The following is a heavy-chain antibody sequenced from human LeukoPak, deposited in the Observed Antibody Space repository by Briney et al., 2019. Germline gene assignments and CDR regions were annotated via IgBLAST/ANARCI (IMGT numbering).Heavy chain of an antibody. V-gene: IGHV4-59*01. CDR3: ARMYSGTYYYYYYMDA. J-gene: IGHJ6*03. D-gene: IGHD1-26*01. CDR2: IYYSGST. Sequence: SETLSLTCTVSGGSISSYYWSWIRQPPGKGLEWIGYIYYSGSTNYNPSLKSRVTISVDTSKNQFSLKLSSVTAADTAVYYCARMYSGTYYYYYYMDAWGKGTTVTVSS. CDR1: GGSISSYY.